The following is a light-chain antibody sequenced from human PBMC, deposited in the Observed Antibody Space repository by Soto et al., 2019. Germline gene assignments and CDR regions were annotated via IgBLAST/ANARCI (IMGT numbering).Light chain of an antibody. CDR3: QQSHSTPYT. J-gene: IGKJ2*01. CDR1: QSISRN. CDR2: AAR. Sequence: DLPLTQSPSSLSPSVGDRITLSCRASQSISRNLNWYQQMPGKAPSLLIYAARDLQSGVPGRFSGSGSGTEFNLTISSLQPDDLATYYCQQSHSTPYTFGQGTKLQI. V-gene: IGKV1-39*01.